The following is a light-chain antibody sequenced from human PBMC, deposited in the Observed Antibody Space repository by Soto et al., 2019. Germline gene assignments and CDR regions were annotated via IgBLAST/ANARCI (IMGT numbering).Light chain of an antibody. J-gene: IGKJ1*01. Sequence: AIQMTQSPSSLSASVGDRVTITCRASQAIRNELGWYQQKPGKAPKLLIYAISRLQSGVPSRFSGRGSGTDFTLTISSLQPEDFATYYCLQDYNYPRTFGQGTKVEI. V-gene: IGKV1-6*01. CDR3: LQDYNYPRT. CDR1: QAIRNE. CDR2: AIS.